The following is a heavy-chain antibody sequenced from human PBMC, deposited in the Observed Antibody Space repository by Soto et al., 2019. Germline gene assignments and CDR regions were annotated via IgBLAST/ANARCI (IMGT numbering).Heavy chain of an antibody. J-gene: IGHJ4*02. V-gene: IGHV3-33*08. D-gene: IGHD1-1*01. Sequence: PGGSLRLSCAASGFTFSSYGMHWVRQAPGKGLEWVAVIWYDGSNKYYADSVKGRFTISRDNSKNTLYLQMNSLRAEDTAVYYCAGDGFADWNHLDYWGQGALVTVSS. CDR1: GFTFSSYG. CDR3: AGDGFADWNHLDY. CDR2: IWYDGSNK.